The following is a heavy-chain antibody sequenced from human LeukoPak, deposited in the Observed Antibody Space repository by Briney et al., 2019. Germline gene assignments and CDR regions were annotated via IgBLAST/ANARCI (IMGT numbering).Heavy chain of an antibody. V-gene: IGHV3-9*01. J-gene: IGHJ4*02. Sequence: PGGSLSLSCAASGFTFDDYAMHWVRQAPGKGLEWVSGISWNSGSIGYADSVKGRFTISRDNAKNSLYLQMNSRRAEDTALYYCAKDMDTRIAVAGADFDYWGQGTLVTVSS. CDR3: AKDMDTRIAVAGADFDY. D-gene: IGHD6-19*01. CDR1: GFTFDDYA. CDR2: ISWNSGSI.